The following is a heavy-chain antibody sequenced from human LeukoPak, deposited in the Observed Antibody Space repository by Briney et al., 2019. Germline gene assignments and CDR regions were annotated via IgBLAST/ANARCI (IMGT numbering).Heavy chain of an antibody. V-gene: IGHV3-23*01. Sequence: GGSLRLSCTASGFIFNNFGLMWVRQAPGTGLEWVSAICNYGCGTNYADFVKGRFTIYRDNSNNTLFLQMNSLRAKDTALYYCAKGSSGYFADLWGQGTLVTVSS. CDR1: GFIFNNFG. D-gene: IGHD3-22*01. CDR2: ICNYGCGT. CDR3: AKGSSGYFADL. J-gene: IGHJ5*02.